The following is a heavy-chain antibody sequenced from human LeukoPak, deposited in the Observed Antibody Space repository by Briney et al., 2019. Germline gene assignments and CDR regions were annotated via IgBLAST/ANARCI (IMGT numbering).Heavy chain of an antibody. CDR2: IYYNGIS. CDR1: GGSISGYY. Sequence: SETLSLTCTVSGGSISGYYWSWIRQPPGKGLEWIAYIYYNGISNYNPSLKSRVIISVDSSKNQLSLNLSSVTAADTAVYYCARGGPADGSYDYVWGSLGGPFEYYFDYWGQGTLVTVSS. CDR3: ARGGPADGSYDYVWGSLGGPFEYYFDY. D-gene: IGHD3-16*01. J-gene: IGHJ4*02. V-gene: IGHV4-59*01.